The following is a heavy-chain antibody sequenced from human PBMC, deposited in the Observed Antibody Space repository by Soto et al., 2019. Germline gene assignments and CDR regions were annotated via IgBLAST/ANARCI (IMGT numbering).Heavy chain of an antibody. CDR1: GYSFTSYW. Sequence: GESLKISCKGSGYSFTSYWIGWVRQRPGKGLEWMGIIYPGDSDTRYSPSFQGQVTISADKSISTAYLQWSSLKASDTAMYYCARHGMVRDPRRLPMSMDVWGQGTTVTVSS. D-gene: IGHD3-10*01. CDR2: IYPGDSDT. V-gene: IGHV5-51*01. J-gene: IGHJ6*02. CDR3: ARHGMVRDPRRLPMSMDV.